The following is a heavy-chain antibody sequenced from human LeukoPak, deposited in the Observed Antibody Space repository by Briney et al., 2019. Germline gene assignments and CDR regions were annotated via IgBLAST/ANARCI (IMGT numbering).Heavy chain of an antibody. CDR1: GGSISSGSYY. CDR2: IYYSGST. Sequence: SQTLSLTCTVSGGSISSGSYYWSWIRQPPGKGLEWIGYIYYSGSTNYNTSLKSRVTISVDTSKNQFSLKLSSVTAADTAVYYCALNYYGSGGTFDYWGQGTLVTVSS. J-gene: IGHJ4*02. CDR3: ALNYYGSGGTFDY. V-gene: IGHV4-61*01. D-gene: IGHD3-10*01.